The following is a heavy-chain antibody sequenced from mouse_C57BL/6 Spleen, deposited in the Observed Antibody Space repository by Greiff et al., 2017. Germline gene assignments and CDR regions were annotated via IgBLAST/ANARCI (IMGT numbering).Heavy chain of an antibody. V-gene: IGHV1-72*01. CDR1: GYTFTSYW. CDR2: IDPKSGGT. Sequence: QVQLQQPGAELVKPGASVKLSCKASGYTFTSYWMHWVKQRPGRGLEWIGRIDPKSGGTKYNEKFKSKATLTVGKPSSTAYMQPSSLTSEDSAVYYCARLAYYYGSSYNWYFDVWGTGTTVTVSS. CDR3: ARLAYYYGSSYNWYFDV. D-gene: IGHD1-1*01. J-gene: IGHJ1*03.